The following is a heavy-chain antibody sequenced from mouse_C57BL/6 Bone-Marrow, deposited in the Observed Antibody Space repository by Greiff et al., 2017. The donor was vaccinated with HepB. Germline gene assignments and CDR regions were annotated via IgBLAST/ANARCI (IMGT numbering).Heavy chain of an antibody. CDR1: GFNIKDYY. J-gene: IGHJ2*01. CDR3: TVSIVTFDY. V-gene: IGHV14-1*01. Sequence: VQLQQSGAELVRPGASVKLSCTASGFNIKDYYMHWVKQRPEKGLEWIGRIDPEDGDTEYAPKFTGKVTMTADTSYNTAYLQLSSLTSEDTAVYYCTVSIVTFDYWGQGTTLTVSS. D-gene: IGHD2-5*01. CDR2: IDPEDGDT.